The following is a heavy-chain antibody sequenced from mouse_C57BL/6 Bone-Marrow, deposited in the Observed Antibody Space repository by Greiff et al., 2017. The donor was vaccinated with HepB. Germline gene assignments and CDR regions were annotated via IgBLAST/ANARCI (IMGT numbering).Heavy chain of an antibody. CDR1: GFTFSDYY. CDR2: INYDGSST. V-gene: IGHV5-16*01. CDR3: ARGGDYGSLYAMDY. Sequence: EVKLMESEGGLVQPGRSMKLSCTASGFTFSDYYMAWVRQVPEKGLEWVANINYDGSSTYYLDSLKSRFIISRDNAKNILYLQMSSLKSEDTATYYCARGGDYGSLYAMDYWGQGTSVTVSS. J-gene: IGHJ4*01. D-gene: IGHD1-1*01.